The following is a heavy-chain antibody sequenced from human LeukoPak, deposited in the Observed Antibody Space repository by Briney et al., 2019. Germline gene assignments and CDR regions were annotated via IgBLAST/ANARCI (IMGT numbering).Heavy chain of an antibody. V-gene: IGHV4-39*01. D-gene: IGHD3-3*01. CDR1: GGSISGTSYY. CDR2: TYYSGSTEST. CDR3: TRRGSGLPLHY. J-gene: IGHJ4*02. Sequence: SETLSLTCTVSGGSISGTSYYWGWIRQPPGKGLEWIGSTYYSGSTESTYYNPSLKSRVTISVDTSKNQFSLKLSAVTAADTAVYYCTRRGSGLPLHYWGQGTLVTVSS.